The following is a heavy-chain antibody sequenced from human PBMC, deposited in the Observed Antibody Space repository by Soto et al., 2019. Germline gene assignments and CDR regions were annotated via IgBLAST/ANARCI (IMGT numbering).Heavy chain of an antibody. J-gene: IGHJ6*02. CDR2: IHPGDSDT. CDR3: ARTRSFTLGFYYDGMDV. D-gene: IGHD6-6*01. Sequence: LKISCQGSGYSFASYWIGWVRQMPGKDLEWMGIIHPGDSDTRYSPSFQGQVTISADKSLRTAYLQWTSLKASDTALYYCARTRSFTLGFYYDGMDVWGQGTTVTVSS. CDR1: GYSFASYW. V-gene: IGHV5-51*01.